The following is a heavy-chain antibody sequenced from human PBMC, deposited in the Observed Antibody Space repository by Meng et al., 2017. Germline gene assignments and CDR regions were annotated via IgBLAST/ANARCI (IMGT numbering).Heavy chain of an antibody. CDR1: GFSLSTSGVG. CDR2: IDWDDDK. V-gene: IGHV2-70*01. Sequence: SGPTLVKPTQTLTLTCSFSGFSLSTSGVGVGWIRQPPGKALEWLALIDWDDDKYYSTSLKTRLTISKDTSKNQVVLTMTNMDPVDTATYYCARMGGSYNIAGCDNWFDPWGQGTLVTVSS. D-gene: IGHD1-26*01. J-gene: IGHJ5*02. CDR3: ARMGGSYNIAGCDNWFDP.